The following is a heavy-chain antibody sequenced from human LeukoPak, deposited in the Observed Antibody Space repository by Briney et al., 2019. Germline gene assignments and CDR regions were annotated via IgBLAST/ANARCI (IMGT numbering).Heavy chain of an antibody. D-gene: IGHD2-2*01. CDR3: ARGRPAAIPYYYYYYMDV. CDR2: IYTSGST. V-gene: IGHV4-61*02. Sequence: SETLSLTCTVSGGSISSGSYYWSWIRQPAGKGLEWIGRIYTSGSTNYNPSLKSRVTISVDTSKNQFSLKLSSVTAADTAVYYCARGRPAAIPYYYYYYMDVWGKGTTVTVSS. CDR1: GGSISSGSYY. J-gene: IGHJ6*03.